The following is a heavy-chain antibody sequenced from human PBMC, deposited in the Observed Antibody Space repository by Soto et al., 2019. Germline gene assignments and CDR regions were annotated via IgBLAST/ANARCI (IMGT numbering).Heavy chain of an antibody. CDR1: GGSITTGGYY. D-gene: IGHD2-15*01. CDR2: RYYSEST. Sequence: SETLSLTCTVSGGSITTGGYYWSWIRQLPGKGLEWIGHRYYSESTYYNPSLKSRVSISLDTSKNQFSLKLSSVTAADTAMYYCARTKCSGGSCYSWSLDYWGQGTPVTVSS. J-gene: IGHJ4*02. CDR3: ARTKCSGGSCYSWSLDY. V-gene: IGHV4-31*03.